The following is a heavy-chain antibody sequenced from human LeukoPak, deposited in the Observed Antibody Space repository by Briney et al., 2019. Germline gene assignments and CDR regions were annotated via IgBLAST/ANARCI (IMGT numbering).Heavy chain of an antibody. V-gene: IGHV1-2*02. CDR1: GYTFTGYY. D-gene: IGHD2-15*01. J-gene: IGHJ3*01. Sequence: ASVKVSCKASGYTFTGYYMHWVRQAPGQGLEWMGWINPNSGGTNYAQKFQGRVTMTRDTSISTAYMELSRLRSDDTAVYYCARAEYCTGGSCYGLAFDVWGQGTMVTVSS. CDR3: ARAEYCTGGSCYGLAFDV. CDR2: INPNSGGT.